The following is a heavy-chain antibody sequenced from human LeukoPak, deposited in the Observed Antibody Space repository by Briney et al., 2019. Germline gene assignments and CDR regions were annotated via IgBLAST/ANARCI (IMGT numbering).Heavy chain of an antibody. CDR2: IYSSGST. Sequence: SETLSLTCTVSGDSISSFYWSWIRQPAGKGLEWIGRIYSSGSTNYNPSLEGRVTMSVDTSKNQLSLKLSSVTAADTAVYYCARDVVAAAGTWDYWGHGTLATVSS. J-gene: IGHJ4*01. D-gene: IGHD6-13*01. CDR1: GDSISSFY. CDR3: ARDVVAAAGTWDY. V-gene: IGHV4-4*07.